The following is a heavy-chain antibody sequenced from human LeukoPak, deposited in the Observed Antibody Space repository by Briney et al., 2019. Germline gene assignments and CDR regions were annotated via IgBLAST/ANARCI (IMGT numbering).Heavy chain of an antibody. V-gene: IGHV1-2*02. D-gene: IGHD5-18*01. CDR2: INPNSGGT. J-gene: IGHJ4*02. CDR1: GGTFSSYA. Sequence: ASVKVSCKASGGTFSSYAISWVRQAPGQGLEWMGWINPNSGGTNYAQKFQGRVTMTRDTSISTAYMELSRLRSDDTAVYYCATDSYGYRGRLTYWGQGTLVTVSS. CDR3: ATDSYGYRGRLTY.